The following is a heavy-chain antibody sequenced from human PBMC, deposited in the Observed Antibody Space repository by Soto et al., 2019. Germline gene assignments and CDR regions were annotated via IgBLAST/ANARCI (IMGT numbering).Heavy chain of an antibody. J-gene: IGHJ4*02. CDR2: IIPIFGTA. V-gene: IGHV1-69*13. D-gene: IGHD6-13*01. CDR1: GGTFSSYA. Sequence: SVKVSCKASGGTFSSYAISWVRQAPGQGLEWMGGIIPIFGTANYAQKFQGRVTITADESTSTAYMELSSLRSEDTAVYYCASSIYSSSWEFDFWGQGTLVTVSS. CDR3: ASSIYSSSWEFDF.